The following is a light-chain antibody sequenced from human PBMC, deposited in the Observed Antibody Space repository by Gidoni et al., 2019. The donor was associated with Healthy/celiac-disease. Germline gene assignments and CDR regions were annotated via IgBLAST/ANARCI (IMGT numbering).Light chain of an antibody. J-gene: IGKJ4*01. CDR3: MQALQTPQLT. Sequence: IVMTQSPLSLTVTTGEPASIYCRSSQSLLLSNGYNYLDWYLQKPGQSPQLLIYLGSNRTSGVPDRFSGSGSGTDFTLKISRVEAEDVGVYYCMQALQTPQLTFGGGTKVEIK. CDR1: QSLLLSNGYNY. V-gene: IGKV2-28*01. CDR2: LGS.